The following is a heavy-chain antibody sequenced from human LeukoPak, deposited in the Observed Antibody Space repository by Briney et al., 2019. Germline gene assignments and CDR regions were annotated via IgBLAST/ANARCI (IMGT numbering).Heavy chain of an antibody. Sequence: PSETLSLTCTVSGGSISSSSYYWGWIRQPPGKGLEWIGSIYYSGSTYYNPSLKSRVTISVDTSKNQFSLKLSSVTAADTAVYYCARCSSGWVIDYWGQGTLVTVSS. V-gene: IGHV4-39*07. CDR3: ARCSSGWVIDY. CDR1: GGSISSSSYY. J-gene: IGHJ4*02. D-gene: IGHD6-19*01. CDR2: IYYSGST.